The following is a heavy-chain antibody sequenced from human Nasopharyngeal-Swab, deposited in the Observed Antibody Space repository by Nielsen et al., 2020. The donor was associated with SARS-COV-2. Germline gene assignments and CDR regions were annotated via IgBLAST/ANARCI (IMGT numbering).Heavy chain of an antibody. Sequence: SETLSLTCTVSGGSISSSSYYWGWIRQPPGKGLEWIGSIYYSGSTYYNPSLKSRVTISVDTSKNQFSLKLSSVTAADTAVYYCASLDYYDSSGSGSNFDYWGQGTLVTVSS. V-gene: IGHV4-39*01. CDR1: GGSISSSSYY. CDR3: ASLDYYDSSGSGSNFDY. D-gene: IGHD3-22*01. CDR2: IYYSGST. J-gene: IGHJ4*02.